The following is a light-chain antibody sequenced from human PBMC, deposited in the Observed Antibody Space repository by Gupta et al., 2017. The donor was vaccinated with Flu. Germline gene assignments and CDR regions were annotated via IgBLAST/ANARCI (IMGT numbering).Light chain of an antibody. CDR1: QTINSH. Sequence: DIQMTQSPSSLSASVEDRVIITCRARQTINSHLNWYQQRPGRAPKLLIYDASTLETGVPSRFSGSGYGTDFTLVISRLQPEDSATYYCQQSDITPQTFGQGTKVEI. V-gene: IGKV1-39*01. J-gene: IGKJ1*01. CDR3: QQSDITPQT. CDR2: DAS.